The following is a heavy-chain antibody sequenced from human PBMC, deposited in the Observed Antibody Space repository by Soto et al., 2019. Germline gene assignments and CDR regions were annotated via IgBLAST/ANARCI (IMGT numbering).Heavy chain of an antibody. J-gene: IGHJ6*02. CDR1: GGSISSSSYY. Sequence: SETLSLTCTVSGGSISSSSYYWGWIRQPPGKGLEWIGSIYYSGSTYYNPSLKSRVTISVDTSKNQFSLKLSSVTAADTAVYYCARLYGSGSYLGGYYYGMDVWGQGTTVTVSS. V-gene: IGHV4-39*01. CDR3: ARLYGSGSYLGGYYYGMDV. CDR2: IYYSGST. D-gene: IGHD3-10*01.